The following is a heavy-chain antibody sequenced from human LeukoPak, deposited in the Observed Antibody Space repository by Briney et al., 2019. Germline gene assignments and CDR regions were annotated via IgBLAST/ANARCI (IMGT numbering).Heavy chain of an antibody. Sequence: KPSETLSLTCTVSGGSISPYYWSWIRQTQGKGLEWIGYILYSGTTTNYNPSLKSRVTISVDTSKNQFSLKLSSVTAADTAVYYCARVGDWNDLVYWGQGTLVTVSS. CDR3: ARVGDWNDLVY. V-gene: IGHV4-59*01. CDR2: ILYSGTTT. J-gene: IGHJ4*02. CDR1: GGSISPYY. D-gene: IGHD1-1*01.